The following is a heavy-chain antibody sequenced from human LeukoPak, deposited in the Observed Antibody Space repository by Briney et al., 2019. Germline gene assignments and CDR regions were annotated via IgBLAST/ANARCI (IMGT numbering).Heavy chain of an antibody. CDR1: GGSFSGYY. Sequence: SETLSLTCAVYGGSFSGYYWSWIRQPPGKGLEWIGEINHSGSTIYNPSLKSRVTISGDTSKNQFSLKLSSVTAADTAVYYCARGLRYCSGGRCYFSPPYYYYMDVWGKGTTVTISS. V-gene: IGHV4-34*01. D-gene: IGHD2-15*01. J-gene: IGHJ6*03. CDR3: ARGLRYCSGGRCYFSPPYYYYMDV. CDR2: INHSGST.